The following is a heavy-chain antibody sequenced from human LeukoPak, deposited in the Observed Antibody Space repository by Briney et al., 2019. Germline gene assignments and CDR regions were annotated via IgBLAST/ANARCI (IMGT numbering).Heavy chain of an antibody. CDR3: ARAPHYYYDSSGSIFDY. CDR1: GGSISSGSYY. V-gene: IGHV4-61*02. CDR2: IYTSGST. Sequence: SETLSLTCTVSGGSISSGSYYWSWIRQPAGKGLEWIGRIYTSGSTNYNPSLTSRVTISVDTSKNQFSLKLSSVTAADTAVYYCARAPHYYYDSSGSIFDYWGQGTLVTVSS. J-gene: IGHJ4*02. D-gene: IGHD3-22*01.